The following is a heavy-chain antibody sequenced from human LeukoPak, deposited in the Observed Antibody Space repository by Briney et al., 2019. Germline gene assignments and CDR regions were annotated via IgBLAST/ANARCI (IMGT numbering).Heavy chain of an antibody. Sequence: SETLSLTCTVSGGSISSSSYYWGWIRQPPGKGLEWIGSIYYSGSTYYNPSLKSRVTISVDTSKNQLSLKLSSVTAADTAVYYCARESGSYGGAFDNWGQGTMVTVSS. V-gene: IGHV4-39*02. CDR2: IYYSGST. CDR1: GGSISSSSYY. CDR3: ARESGSYGGAFDN. J-gene: IGHJ3*02. D-gene: IGHD1-26*01.